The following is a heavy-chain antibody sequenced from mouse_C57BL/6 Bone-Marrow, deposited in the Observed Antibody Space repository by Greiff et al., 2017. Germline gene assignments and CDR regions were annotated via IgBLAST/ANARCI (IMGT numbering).Heavy chain of an antibody. CDR1: GFSFNTYA. CDR2: IRSKSNNYAT. J-gene: IGHJ4*01. D-gene: IGHD1-1*01. V-gene: IGHV10-1*01. CDR3: VSPYYYAHHYAMDY. Sequence: EVHLVESGGGLVQPKGSLKLSCAASGFSFNTYAMNWVRQAPGKGLEWVARIRSKSNNYATYYADSVKDRFTISRDDSESMLYLQMNNLKTEDTAMYDCVSPYYYAHHYAMDYWGQGTSVTVSS.